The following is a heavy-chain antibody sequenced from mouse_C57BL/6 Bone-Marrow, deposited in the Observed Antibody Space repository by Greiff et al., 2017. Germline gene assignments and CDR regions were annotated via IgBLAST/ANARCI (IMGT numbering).Heavy chain of an antibody. D-gene: IGHD3-1*01. CDR2: INYDGSST. CDR3: AREARGFDY. J-gene: IGHJ2*01. Sequence: EVQLVESEGGLVQPGSSMKLSCTASGFNFSDYYMAWVRQVPEKGLEWVANINYDGSSTYYLDSLKSRFIISRDNAKNILYLQMSSLKSEDTATYYCAREARGFDYWGQGTTLTVSS. V-gene: IGHV5-16*01. CDR1: GFNFSDYY.